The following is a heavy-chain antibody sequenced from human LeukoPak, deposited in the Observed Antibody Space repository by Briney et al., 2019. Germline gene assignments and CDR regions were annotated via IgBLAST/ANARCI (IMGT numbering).Heavy chain of an antibody. CDR3: ARDGESGYDTIQYYYYGMDV. CDR2: ISAYNGNT. Sequence: WASVKVSCKASGYTFTSYGISWVRQAPGQGLEWMGWISAYNGNTNYAQKLQGRVTMTTDTSTSTAYMELRSLRSDDTAVYYCARDGESGYDTIQYYYYGMDVWGQGTTVTVSS. CDR1: GYTFTSYG. J-gene: IGHJ6*02. D-gene: IGHD5-12*01. V-gene: IGHV1-18*01.